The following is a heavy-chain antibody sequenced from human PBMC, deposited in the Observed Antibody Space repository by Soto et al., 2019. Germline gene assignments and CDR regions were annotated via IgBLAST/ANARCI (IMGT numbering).Heavy chain of an antibody. CDR2: IGTAGDT. D-gene: IGHD5-12*01. CDR3: AKSGTYIVATINDY. Sequence: GGSLRLSCAASGFTFSNYDMHWVRQATGKGLEWVSTIGTAGDTYYPGSVKGRFTISRDNSKNTLYLQMNSLRAEDTAVYYCAKSGTYIVATINDYWGQGTLVTVS. CDR1: GFTFSNYD. V-gene: IGHV3-13*01. J-gene: IGHJ4*02.